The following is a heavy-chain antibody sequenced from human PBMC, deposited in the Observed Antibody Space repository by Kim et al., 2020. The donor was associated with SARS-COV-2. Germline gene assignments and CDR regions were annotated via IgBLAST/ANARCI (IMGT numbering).Heavy chain of an antibody. Sequence: PSPTSRVNISVDKSKNQFSLKLSSVTAADTAVYYCARRSSGSSYYYGMDVWGQGTTVTVSS. J-gene: IGHJ6*02. D-gene: IGHD3-10*01. CDR3: ARRSSGSSYYYGMDV. V-gene: IGHV4-4*02.